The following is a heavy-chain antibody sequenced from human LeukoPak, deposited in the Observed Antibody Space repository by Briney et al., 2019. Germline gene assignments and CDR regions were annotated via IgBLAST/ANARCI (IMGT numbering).Heavy chain of an antibody. CDR2: LYYSGST. Sequence: SETLSLTCTVSGGSISRYYWSWIRQPPGKGLEWIAYLYYSGSTNYNPSLKSRVTISVDTSKTQFSLKLSSVTAADTAVYYCARGGYWRSNAFDIWGQGTMVTVSS. CDR1: GGSISRYY. J-gene: IGHJ3*02. V-gene: IGHV4-59*01. D-gene: IGHD5-18*01. CDR3: ARGGYWRSNAFDI.